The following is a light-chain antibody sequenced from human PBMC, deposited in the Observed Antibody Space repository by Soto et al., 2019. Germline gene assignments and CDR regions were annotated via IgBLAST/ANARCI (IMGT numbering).Light chain of an antibody. V-gene: IGKV3-15*01. CDR3: QQYNNWPPLFT. J-gene: IGKJ3*01. CDR1: QSVSSN. CDR2: GVS. Sequence: EIVMTQSPATLSVSPGERATLSCRASQSVSSNLAWYQQKPGQAPRLLIYGVSTRATGIPARFSGSGSGTEFILTISSLQSEDFAVYYCQQYNNWPPLFTFGPGTKVDIK.